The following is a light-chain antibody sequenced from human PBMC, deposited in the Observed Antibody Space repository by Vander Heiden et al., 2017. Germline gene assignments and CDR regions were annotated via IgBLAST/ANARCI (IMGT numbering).Light chain of an antibody. V-gene: IGKV1-16*01. J-gene: IGKJ2*01. CDR1: QDISNH. Sequence: DIQMTQSPSSLSASVGDRVTITCRASQDISNHLAWFQQKPGKAPTSLIYGASTLQSWVPSRFSGSGSGTDFTLTINSLQPEDFGSYYCQQEKNYPYTFGQGTKIEIK. CDR2: GAS. CDR3: QQEKNYPYT.